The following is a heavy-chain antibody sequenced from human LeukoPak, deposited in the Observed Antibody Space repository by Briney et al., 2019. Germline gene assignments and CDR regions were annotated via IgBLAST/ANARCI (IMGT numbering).Heavy chain of an antibody. CDR3: AREGFCTGSKCPAEY. V-gene: IGHV1-46*01. Sequence: GASVKVSCKASGYTFTTYYLHWVRQAPGQGLEWMGVINPGGGRTTYAQEFQGRVTMTRDMSTSTAYMELSRLRSDDTAVYFCAREGFCTGSKCPAEYWGQGTLVTVSS. D-gene: IGHD2-8*02. J-gene: IGHJ4*02. CDR2: INPGGGRT. CDR1: GYTFTTYY.